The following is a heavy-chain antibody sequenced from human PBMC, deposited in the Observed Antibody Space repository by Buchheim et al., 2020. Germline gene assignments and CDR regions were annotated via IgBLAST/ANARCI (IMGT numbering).Heavy chain of an antibody. CDR3: ARETFTIFGVVMSNWFDP. J-gene: IGHJ5*02. D-gene: IGHD3-3*01. V-gene: IGHV4-61*02. Sequence: QVQLQESGPGLVKPSQTLSLTCTVSGGSISSGSYYWSWIRQPAGKGLEWIGRIYTSGSTNYNPSLKSRVTISVDTSKNQFSLKLSSVTAADTAVYYCARETFTIFGVVMSNWFDPWGQGTL. CDR2: IYTSGST. CDR1: GGSISSGSYY.